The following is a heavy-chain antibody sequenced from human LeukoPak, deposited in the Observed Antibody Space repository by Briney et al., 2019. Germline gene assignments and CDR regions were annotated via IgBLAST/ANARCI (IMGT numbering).Heavy chain of an antibody. V-gene: IGHV1-18*01. CDR1: GHSINTFG. J-gene: IGHJ6*03. Sequence: GASVKVSCKTSGHSINTFGITWVRQAPGQGLEWIGWMSSDNGNTNYADKFQGRVTITRDTSRTTAYMELRSLRSDDTAVYFCANVAKGRYFFYYMGVWGAGTTVTVSS. CDR2: MSSDNGNT. D-gene: IGHD5-12*01. CDR3: ANVAKGRYFFYYMGV.